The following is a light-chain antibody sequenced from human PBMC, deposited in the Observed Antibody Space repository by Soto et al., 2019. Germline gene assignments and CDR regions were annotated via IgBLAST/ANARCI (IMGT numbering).Light chain of an antibody. V-gene: IGKV3-11*01. CDR3: QQRYSWPPIT. CDR1: QSLTNPY. Sequence: ENVLTQSPCTLSLSPGDRATLFCRARQSLTNPYIAWYQQKPGQAPRLLISDASNRATGIPARFSGSGSETDFTLTISSLEPEDFAVYYCQQRYSWPPITFGQGTRLEIK. J-gene: IGKJ5*01. CDR2: DAS.